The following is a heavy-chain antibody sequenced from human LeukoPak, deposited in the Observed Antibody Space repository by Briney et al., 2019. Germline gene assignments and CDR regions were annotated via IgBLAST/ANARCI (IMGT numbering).Heavy chain of an antibody. CDR2: IYYSGST. CDR1: GGSISSYY. Sequence: SETLSLTCTVSGGSISSYYWSWIRQAPGKGLEWIGYIYYSGSTNYNPSLKSRVTISVDTSKNQFSLKLSSVTAADTAVYYCARVIMEYCSGGSCYSGYYYYYMDVWGKGTTVTVSS. D-gene: IGHD2-15*01. J-gene: IGHJ6*03. V-gene: IGHV4-59*01. CDR3: ARVIMEYCSGGSCYSGYYYYYMDV.